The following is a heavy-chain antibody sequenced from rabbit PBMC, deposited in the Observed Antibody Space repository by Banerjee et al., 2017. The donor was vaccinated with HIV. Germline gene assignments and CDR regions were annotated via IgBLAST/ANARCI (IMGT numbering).Heavy chain of an antibody. V-gene: IGHV1S45*01. CDR2: INTSSGNT. J-gene: IGHJ4*01. CDR3: ARSYAGASTYGYPTLNL. Sequence: QEQLEESGGGLVKPEGSLTLTCKASGFSFSNRYVMCWVRQAPGKGLEWIACINTSSGNTVYASWAKGRFTISKASWTTVTLQMTSLTAADTATYFCARSYAGASTYGYPTLNLWGPGTLVTVS. D-gene: IGHD4-2*01. CDR1: GFSFSNRYV.